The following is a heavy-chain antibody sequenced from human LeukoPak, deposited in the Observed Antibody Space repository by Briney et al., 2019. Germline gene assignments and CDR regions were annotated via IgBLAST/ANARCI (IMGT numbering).Heavy chain of an antibody. CDR3: TRVYCSGTTCYKGSDYLDY. V-gene: IGHV3-72*01. D-gene: IGHD2-2*02. CDR1: GFTFSDHY. J-gene: IGHJ4*02. Sequence: GGSLRLSCAASGFTFSDHYMDWVRQAPGKGLEWVGRARNKANSYATEYAASVKGRFTISRDDSKNSLYLQMNSLRTEDTALYYCTRVYCSGTTCYKGSDYLDYWGQGSLVTVSS. CDR2: ARNKANSYAT.